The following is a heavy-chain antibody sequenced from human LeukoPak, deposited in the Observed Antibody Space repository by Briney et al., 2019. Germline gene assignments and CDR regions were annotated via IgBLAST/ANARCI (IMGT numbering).Heavy chain of an antibody. CDR2: ISGDGGST. J-gene: IGHJ6*02. D-gene: IGHD1-26*01. CDR1: GFTFDDYA. Sequence: SGGSLRLSCAASGFTFDDYAMHWVRQAPGKGLEWVSLISGDGGSTYYADSVKGRFTIPRDNSKNSLYLQMNSLRTEDTALYYCAKSPPSLTQVGATYYYYYYGMDVWGQGTTVTVSS. V-gene: IGHV3-43*02. CDR3: AKSPPSLTQVGATYYYYYYGMDV.